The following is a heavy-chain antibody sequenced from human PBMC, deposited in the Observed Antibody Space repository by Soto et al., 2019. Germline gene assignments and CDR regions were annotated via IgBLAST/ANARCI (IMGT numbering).Heavy chain of an antibody. V-gene: IGHV3-48*01. CDR1: GFTFSNYA. CDR2: ISSRSSTI. CDR3: ARGCSGGSCPHWYFDF. J-gene: IGHJ2*01. D-gene: IGHD2-15*01. Sequence: EVQLVESGGGLVQPGGSLRLSCAASGFTFSNYAMNWVRQAPGKGLEWLSYISSRSSTIYYADSVKGRFTISRDNAKNSLYLQMNSLRAEDTAVYYCARGCSGGSCPHWYFDFWGRGTLGTVSS.